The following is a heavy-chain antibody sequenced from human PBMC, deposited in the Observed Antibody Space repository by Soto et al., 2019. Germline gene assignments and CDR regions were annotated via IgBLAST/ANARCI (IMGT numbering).Heavy chain of an antibody. D-gene: IGHD6-6*01. J-gene: IGHJ3*02. V-gene: IGHV3-21*01. CDR2: ISSSSSYI. CDR3: ARDGEYSSSSGDAFDS. Sequence: GGSLRLSCAASGFTFSSYSMNWVRQAPGKGLEWVSSISSSSSYIYYADSVKGRFTISRDNAKNSLYLQMNSLRAEDAAVYYCARDGEYSSSSGDAFDSWGQGTMVTVSS. CDR1: GFTFSSYS.